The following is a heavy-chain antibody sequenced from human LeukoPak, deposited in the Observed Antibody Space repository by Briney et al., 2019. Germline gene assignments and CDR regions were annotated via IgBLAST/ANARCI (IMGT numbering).Heavy chain of an antibody. D-gene: IGHD2-15*01. V-gene: IGHV3-21*01. CDR1: GFTFSSYR. J-gene: IGHJ4*02. CDR2: ISSSSSYI. CDR3: ARDLGGLADTFAFDY. Sequence: GGSLRHSCAASGFTFSSYRVNWVRQAPGKGLEWVSSISSSSSYIYYADSVKGRFTISRDNAKNSLCLQMNSLRAEDTAVYYCARDLGGLADTFAFDYWGQGWLVTVSS.